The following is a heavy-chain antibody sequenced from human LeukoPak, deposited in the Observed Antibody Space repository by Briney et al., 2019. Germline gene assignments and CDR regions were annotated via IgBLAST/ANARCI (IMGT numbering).Heavy chain of an antibody. V-gene: IGHV3-21*01. CDR2: ITSTSTYI. J-gene: IGHJ4*02. D-gene: IGHD3-16*01. CDR3: ARVAGGGHHFDY. CDR1: GFIFSTYS. Sequence: GGSLRLSCAASGFIFSTYSMNWVRQAPGRGLEWVSSITSTSTYIYYADSVKGRLTISRDNAKDSLYLQMNSLRAEDTAVCYCARVAGGGHHFDYWGQGTLATVSS.